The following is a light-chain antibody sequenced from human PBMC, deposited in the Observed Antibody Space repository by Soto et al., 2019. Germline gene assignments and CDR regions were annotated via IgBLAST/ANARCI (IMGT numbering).Light chain of an antibody. V-gene: IGKV4-1*01. CDR1: KTVLDTSNNKDY. CDR3: HQYYTTPRT. Sequence: DTVMTQSPDCLAGSLGERSTINCKSSKTVLDTSNNKDYLTWYQQKPGQPPNLLIYRASTREFGVPDRFSGSGSGPDFTLTTSSLQAEDVAVYYCHQYYTTPRTFGHGTKVDIK. CDR2: RAS. J-gene: IGKJ1*01.